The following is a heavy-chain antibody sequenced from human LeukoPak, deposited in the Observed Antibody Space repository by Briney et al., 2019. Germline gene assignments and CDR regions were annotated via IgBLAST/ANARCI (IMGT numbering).Heavy chain of an antibody. CDR1: GYSFASYW. J-gene: IGHJ4*02. D-gene: IGHD6-6*01. CDR2: IYPGDSDT. V-gene: IGHV5-51*01. CDR3: ATRYSSSSFDF. Sequence: GESLKISCKGSGYSFASYWIGWVRQMPGKGLEWMGIIYPGDSDTKYSPSFQGQVTISADKSISTTYLQWCSLKASDTAMYYCATRYSSSSFDFWGQGTLVTVSS.